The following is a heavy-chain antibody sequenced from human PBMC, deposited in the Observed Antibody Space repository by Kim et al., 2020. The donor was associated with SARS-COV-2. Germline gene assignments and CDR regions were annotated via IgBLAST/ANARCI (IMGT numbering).Heavy chain of an antibody. Sequence: SETLSLTCAVYGGSFSGYYWSWIRQPPGKGLEWIGEINHSGSTTYNPSLKSRVTISVDTSKNQFSLKLSSVTAADMAVYYCARGWGELPRSGDPWGQGTLVTVSS. CDR2: INHSGST. J-gene: IGHJ5*02. CDR1: GGSFSGYY. D-gene: IGHD1-7*01. CDR3: ARGWGELPRSGDP. V-gene: IGHV4-34*01.